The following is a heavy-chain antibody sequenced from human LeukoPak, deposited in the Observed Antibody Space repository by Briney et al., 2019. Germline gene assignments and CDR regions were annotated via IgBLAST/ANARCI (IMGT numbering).Heavy chain of an antibody. J-gene: IGHJ4*02. D-gene: IGHD2-2*01. V-gene: IGHV1-18*04. CDR2: ISDYNGNT. CDR1: GDTFTSYG. Sequence: GASVKISCKASGDTFTSYGISWVRQAPGQGLEWMGWISDYNGNTNYDQKLQGRVTMTTDTSTSKDYLELRSLKSDDTAVYYCARAVGQIVVVPAAMHYWGQGTLVTVSS. CDR3: ARAVGQIVVVPAAMHY.